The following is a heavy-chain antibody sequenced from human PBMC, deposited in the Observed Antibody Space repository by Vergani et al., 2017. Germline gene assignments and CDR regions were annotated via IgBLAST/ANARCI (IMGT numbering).Heavy chain of an antibody. J-gene: IGHJ5*02. CDR1: GYTFTSYD. Sequence: QVQLVQSGAEVKKPGASVKVSCKASGYTFTSYDINWVRQATGQGLEWMGWMNPNSGNTGYAQKFQGRVTMTRNISISTAYMELSSLRSEDTAVYYCARGKVYSSGWYSVVWFDPWGQGTLVTVSS. D-gene: IGHD6-19*01. V-gene: IGHV1-8*01. CDR3: ARGKVYSSGWYSVVWFDP. CDR2: MNPNSGNT.